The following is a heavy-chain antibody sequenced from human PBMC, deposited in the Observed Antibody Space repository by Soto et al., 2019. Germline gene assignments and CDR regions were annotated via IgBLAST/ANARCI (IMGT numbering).Heavy chain of an antibody. J-gene: IGHJ4*02. CDR2: IYHSGST. D-gene: IGHD4-17*01. CDR1: SGSISSSNW. V-gene: IGHV4-4*02. Sequence: QVQLQESGPGLVKPSGTLSLTCAVSSGSISSSNWWSWVRQPPGKGLEWIGEIYHSGSTNYNPSLKSRVTISVDKSKNQFSLKLSSVTAAATAVYYGSSGGGADYDDYYFDYWGQGTLVTVSS. CDR3: SSGGGADYDDYYFDY.